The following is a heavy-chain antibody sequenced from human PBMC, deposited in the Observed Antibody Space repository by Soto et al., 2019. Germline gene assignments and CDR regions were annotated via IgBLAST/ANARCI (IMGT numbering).Heavy chain of an antibody. J-gene: IGHJ4*02. CDR3: ARVSVTFFDY. V-gene: IGHV4-31*03. CDR1: RGSISSGGYY. Sequence: QVQLQESGPGLVKPSQTLSLTCTVSRGSISSGGYYWSWIRKHPGKGLEWIGYIYYSGITYSNPSLKSRVTISVDTSKNQLPLKLSSVTAADTAVYYCARVSVTFFDYWGQGTLVTVSS. CDR2: IYYSGIT.